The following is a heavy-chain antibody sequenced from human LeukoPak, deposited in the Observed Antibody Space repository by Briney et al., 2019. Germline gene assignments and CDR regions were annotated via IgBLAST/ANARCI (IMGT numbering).Heavy chain of an antibody. CDR1: GGSFSGYY. CDR3: ARPCSYGRSFDP. CDR2: INHSGST. D-gene: IGHD5-18*01. V-gene: IGHV4-34*01. Sequence: SETLSLTCAVYGGSFSGYYWSWIRQPPGKGLEWIGEINHSGSTNYNPSLKSRVTISVDTSKNQFSLKLSSVTAADTAVYYCARPCSYGRSFDPWGQGTLVTVSS. J-gene: IGHJ5*02.